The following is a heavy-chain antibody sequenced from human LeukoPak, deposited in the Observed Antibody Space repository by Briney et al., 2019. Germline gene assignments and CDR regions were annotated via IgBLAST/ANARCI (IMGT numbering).Heavy chain of an antibody. CDR1: GGSISSYY. V-gene: IGHV4-59*01. J-gene: IGHJ5*02. D-gene: IGHD3-22*01. CDR2: IYNSGST. CDR3: ARAGWYYDSSGYEIWFDR. Sequence: PSETLSLTCTVSGGSISSYYWSWIRQPPGKGLEWIGYIYNSGSTNYNPSLKSRVTISVDTSKNQFSLKLSSVTAADTAVYYCARAGWYYDSSGYEIWFDRWGQGTLVTVSS.